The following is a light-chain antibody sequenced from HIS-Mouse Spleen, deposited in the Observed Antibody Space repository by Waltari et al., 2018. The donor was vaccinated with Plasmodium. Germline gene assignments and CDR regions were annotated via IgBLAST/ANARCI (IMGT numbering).Light chain of an antibody. J-gene: IGLJ2*01. V-gene: IGLV2-8*01. CDR2: EVS. CDR1: SRDVGGYNY. CDR3: SSYAGSNNLV. Sequence: QSALTQPPSASGSPGQSVTISCTGPSRDVGGYNYVSRYQQHPGKAPKLMIYEVSKRPSGVPDRFSGSKSGNTASLTVSGLQAEDEADYYCSSYAGSNNLVFGGGTKLTVL.